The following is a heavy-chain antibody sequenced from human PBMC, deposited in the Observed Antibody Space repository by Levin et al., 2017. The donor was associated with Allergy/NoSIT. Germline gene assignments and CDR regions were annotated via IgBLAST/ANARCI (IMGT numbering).Heavy chain of an antibody. D-gene: IGHD1-26*01. V-gene: IGHV2-70*04. CDR1: GFSLSTRGMG. Sequence: SGPTLVKPTQTLTLTCSFSGFSLSTRGMGLTWIRQPPGKALEWLARVDWDDFKFYSPSLKTRLTISKDTSKNQVVLTMTNMDPADTATYYCARSPTGTYYWYDFWGQGTLVTVFS. J-gene: IGHJ5*01. CDR3: ARSPTGTYYWYDF. CDR2: VDWDDFK.